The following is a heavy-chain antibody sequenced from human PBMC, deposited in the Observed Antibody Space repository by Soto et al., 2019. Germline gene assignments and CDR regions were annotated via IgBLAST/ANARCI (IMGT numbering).Heavy chain of an antibody. CDR2: INPSGGST. J-gene: IGHJ5*02. D-gene: IGHD3-22*01. CDR3: AREGGVRYYYDSSGYRPFGP. Sequence: ASVKVSCKASGYTFTSYYIHWVRQAPGQGLEWMGIINPSGGSTSYAQKFQGRVTMTRDTSTSTVYMELSSLRSEDTAVYYCAREGGVRYYYDSSGYRPFGPWGQGTPVTVSS. CDR1: GYTFTSYY. V-gene: IGHV1-46*03.